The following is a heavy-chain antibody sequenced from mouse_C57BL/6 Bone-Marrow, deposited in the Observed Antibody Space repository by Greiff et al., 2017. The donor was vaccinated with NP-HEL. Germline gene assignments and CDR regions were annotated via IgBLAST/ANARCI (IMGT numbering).Heavy chain of an antibody. J-gene: IGHJ1*03. Sequence: QVQLQQPGTELVKPGTSVKLSCKSSGYTFTSYWMHWVKQRPGQGLEWIGNINPSNGGTNYNEKFKSKATLTVDKSSSTAYMQLSSLTSDDSAVYYCAREGRWLRRGYWYLEVWDTGTTVTVSS. CDR3: AREGRWLRRGYWYLEV. CDR1: GYTFTSYW. V-gene: IGHV1-53*01. CDR2: INPSNGGT. D-gene: IGHD2-2*01.